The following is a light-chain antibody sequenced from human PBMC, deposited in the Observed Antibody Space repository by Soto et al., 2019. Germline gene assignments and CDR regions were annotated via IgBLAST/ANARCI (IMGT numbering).Light chain of an antibody. CDR2: SNN. Sequence: QSVLTQPPSASGTPGQRVTISCSGSSSHIGSNTVNWYQQLPGTAPKRLIYSNNQRPSGVPDRFSGSKSGTSASLAISGLQSDDEVDYYCAAWDDSLNGKVFGGGTKPTVL. J-gene: IGLJ3*02. CDR1: SSHIGSNT. V-gene: IGLV1-44*01. CDR3: AAWDDSLNGKV.